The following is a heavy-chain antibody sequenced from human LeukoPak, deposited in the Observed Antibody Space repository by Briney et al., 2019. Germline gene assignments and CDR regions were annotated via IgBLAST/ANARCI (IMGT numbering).Heavy chain of an antibody. V-gene: IGHV3-48*04. CDR2: ISSSGSTI. Sequence: GGSLRLSCAASGFTFSSYWMHWVRQAPGKGLEWVSYISSSGSTIYYADSVKGRFTISRDNAKNSLYLQMNSLRAEDTAVYYCARDRNRRLGSPNWFDPWGQGTLVTVSS. J-gene: IGHJ5*02. CDR3: ARDRNRRLGSPNWFDP. D-gene: IGHD1-1*01. CDR1: GFTFSSYW.